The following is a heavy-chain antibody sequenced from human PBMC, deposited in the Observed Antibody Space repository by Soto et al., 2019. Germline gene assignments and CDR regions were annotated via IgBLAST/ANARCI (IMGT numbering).Heavy chain of an antibody. CDR2: IHYSVIT. CDR1: GGSISSGDYY. V-gene: IGHV4-30-4*01. CDR3: ARAMTTVTTIDY. J-gene: IGHJ4*02. Sequence: SETLSLTCTVSGGSISSGDYYWSWIRQPPGKGLEWIAYIHYSVITYYNPSLKSRVTISVDRSKNQFSLKLSSVTAADTAVYYCARAMTTVTTIDYWGQGTLVTVSS. D-gene: IGHD4-17*01.